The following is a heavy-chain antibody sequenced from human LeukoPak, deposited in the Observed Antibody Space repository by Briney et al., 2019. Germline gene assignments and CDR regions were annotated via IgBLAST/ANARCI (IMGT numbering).Heavy chain of an antibody. CDR2: IIPILGIA. CDR3: ARELGDFWSGYYGDY. CDR1: GGTFSSYA. D-gene: IGHD3-3*01. V-gene: IGHV1-69*04. Sequence: SVKVSCKASGGTFSSYAISWVRQAPGQGLEWRGRIIPILGIANYAQKFQGRVTITADKSTSTAYMELSSLRSEDTAVYYCARELGDFWSGYYGDYWGQGTLVTVSS. J-gene: IGHJ4*02.